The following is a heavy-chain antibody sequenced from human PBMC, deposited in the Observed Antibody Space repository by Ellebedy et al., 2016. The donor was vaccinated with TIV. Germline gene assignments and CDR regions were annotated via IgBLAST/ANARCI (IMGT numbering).Heavy chain of an antibody. CDR3: GTPGGYVSGFGQ. CDR2: TSPGGDR. J-gene: IGHJ4*02. V-gene: IGHV3-53*03. Sequence: GESLKISCAASGLTVSSAYISWFRQPPGRGPEWVSMTSPGGDRHYADSVRGRFTMSRDTSKNTLFLQMNSLRAEDTAVYYCGTPGGYVSGFGQWGQGTLVIVSS. D-gene: IGHD2-15*01. CDR1: GLTVSSAY.